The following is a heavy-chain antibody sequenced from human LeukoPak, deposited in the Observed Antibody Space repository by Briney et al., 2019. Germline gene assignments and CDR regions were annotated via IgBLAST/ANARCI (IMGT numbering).Heavy chain of an antibody. Sequence: PGGSLRLSCAASGFTFSSYAMSWVRQAPGKGLEWVSAISSSGGRTYYADSVKGRFTISRDNANNSVSLQMNGLRDDDTGVYYCAKGLKTGVGPYMGYHYYMDVWGKGATVTVSS. CDR2: ISSSGGRT. CDR3: AKGLKTGVGPYMGYHYYMDV. D-gene: IGHD3-16*01. CDR1: GFTFSSYA. V-gene: IGHV3-23*01. J-gene: IGHJ6*03.